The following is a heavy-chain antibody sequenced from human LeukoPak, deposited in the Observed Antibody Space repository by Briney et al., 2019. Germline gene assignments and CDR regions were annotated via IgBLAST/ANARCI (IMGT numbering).Heavy chain of an antibody. CDR1: GGSISSSSYY. V-gene: IGHV4-39*01. J-gene: IGHJ4*02. D-gene: IGHD3-10*01. CDR3: AKIMVRGAIRYFDY. CDR2: IYYSGST. Sequence: SETLSLTCTVSGGSISSSSYYWGWIRQPPGKGLEWIASIYYSGSTYYNPSLKSRVTISVDTSKNQFSLKLSSVTAADTAVYYCAKIMVRGAIRYFDYWGQGTLVTVSS.